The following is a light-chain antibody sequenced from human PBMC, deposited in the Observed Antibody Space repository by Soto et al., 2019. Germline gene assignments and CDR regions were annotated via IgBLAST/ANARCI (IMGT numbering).Light chain of an antibody. CDR3: QPANSFPLT. J-gene: IGKJ4*01. Sequence: DIQMTQSPSSVSASVEDRVTITCRTSQGIGSWLAWYQQKPGKAPKVLIYPASSLQTGVPSGFSGSGSGSDFTLTISSLQPEDFATYYCQPANSFPLTFGGGTKVEIK. CDR1: QGIGSW. V-gene: IGKV1-12*01. CDR2: PAS.